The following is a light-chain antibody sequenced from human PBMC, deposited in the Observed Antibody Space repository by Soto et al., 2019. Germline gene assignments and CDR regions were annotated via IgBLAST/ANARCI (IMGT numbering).Light chain of an antibody. CDR2: GAS. J-gene: IGKJ1*01. CDR1: QNVDNN. CDR3: QQYDHWPRT. Sequence: ETVMTQSPATLSVSPGESATLSCRASQNVDNNLAWYHQKPGRTPRLLIYGASTRASGIPVRFSGSGSGTEFTLTISSLQSEDFAVYYCQQYDHWPRTFGQGTRVEIK. V-gene: IGKV3-15*01.